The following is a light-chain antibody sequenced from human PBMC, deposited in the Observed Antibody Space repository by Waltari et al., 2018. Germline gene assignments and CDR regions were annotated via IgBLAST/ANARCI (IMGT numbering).Light chain of an antibody. CDR2: GNS. CDR3: QSYDSSLSGSDNYV. CDR1: SSNIGAGYD. V-gene: IGLV1-40*01. J-gene: IGLJ1*01. Sequence: QSVLTQPPSVSGAPGQRVTISCTGSSSNIGAGYDVHWYHQLPGTAPKLLIYGNSSRPSGVPDRFSGSKSGTSASLAITGLQAEDEADYYCQSYDSSLSGSDNYVFGTGTKVTVL.